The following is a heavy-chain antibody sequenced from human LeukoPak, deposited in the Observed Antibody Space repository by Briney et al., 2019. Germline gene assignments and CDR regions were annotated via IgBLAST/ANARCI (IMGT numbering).Heavy chain of an antibody. V-gene: IGHV1-2*02. D-gene: IGHD2-2*01. CDR1: GYTFTGYY. Sequence: ASVKVSCKASGYTFTGYYMHWVRQAPGQGLEWMGWINPNSGGTNYAQKFQGRVTMTRDTSISTAYMELSRLRSDDTAVYYCARGTRYCSSTSCSKTDYWGQGTLATVSS. CDR3: ARGTRYCSSTSCSKTDY. CDR2: INPNSGGT. J-gene: IGHJ4*02.